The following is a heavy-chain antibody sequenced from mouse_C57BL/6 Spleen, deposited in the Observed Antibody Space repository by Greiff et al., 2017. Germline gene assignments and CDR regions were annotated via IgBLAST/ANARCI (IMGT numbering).Heavy chain of an antibody. CDR3: ARVENDFDY. CDR2: ISDGGSYT. CDR1: GFTFSSYA. V-gene: IGHV5-4*03. Sequence: EVKLMESGGGLVKPGGSLKLSCAASGFTFSSYAMSWVRQTPEKRLEWVATISDGGSYTYYPDNVKGRFTISRDKAKNNLYLQMSHLKSEDTAMYYCARVENDFDYWGQGTTLTVSS. J-gene: IGHJ2*01.